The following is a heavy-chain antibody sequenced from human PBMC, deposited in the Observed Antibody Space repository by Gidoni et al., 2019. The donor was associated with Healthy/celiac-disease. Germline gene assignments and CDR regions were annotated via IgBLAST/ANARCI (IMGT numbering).Heavy chain of an antibody. V-gene: IGHV3-23*01. CDR1: GVTFSSYA. CDR3: AKLSIYGSGSYYLFDY. Sequence: EVQLLEYGGGLVQPGGSLRLSCAASGVTFSSYAMSWVRQAPGKGLEWVSAISGSVGSTYYADSVKCRFTISRDNSKNTLYLQMNSLRAEDTAVYYCAKLSIYGSGSYYLFDYWGQGTLVTVSS. J-gene: IGHJ4*02. D-gene: IGHD3-10*01. CDR2: ISGSVGST.